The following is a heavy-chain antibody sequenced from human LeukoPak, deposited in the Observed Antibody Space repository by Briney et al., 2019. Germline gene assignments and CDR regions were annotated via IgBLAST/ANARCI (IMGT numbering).Heavy chain of an antibody. CDR1: GGSISSNY. CDR2: IYYTGST. D-gene: IGHD3-3*01. CDR3: ARQGYYDFWSGYYTGIGEY. V-gene: IGHV4-59*01. J-gene: IGHJ4*02. Sequence: NTSETLSLTCTVSGGSISSNYWSWIRQPPGKRLEWIGYIYYTGSTNYNPSLKSRVTMSVDTSKNQFSLRLNSVTAADTAVYYCARQGYYDFWSGYYTGIGEYWGQGTLVTVSS.